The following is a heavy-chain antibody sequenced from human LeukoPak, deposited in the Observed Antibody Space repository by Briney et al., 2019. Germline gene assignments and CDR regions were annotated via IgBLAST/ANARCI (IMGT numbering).Heavy chain of an antibody. Sequence: SVKVSCKASGATFISYAMSWVRQAPGQGLEWMGGIIPIFGTANYAQKFQGRVTITADKSTSTAYVGVSSLRSEDTAVYYCAGGRPRGYCSGGSCYHNFDYWGQGTLVTVSS. D-gene: IGHD2-15*01. V-gene: IGHV1-69*06. J-gene: IGHJ4*02. CDR2: IIPIFGTA. CDR3: AGGRPRGYCSGGSCYHNFDY. CDR1: GATFISYA.